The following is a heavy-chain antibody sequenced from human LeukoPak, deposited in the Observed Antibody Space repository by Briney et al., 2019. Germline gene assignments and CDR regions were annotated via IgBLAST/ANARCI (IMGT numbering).Heavy chain of an antibody. V-gene: IGHV3-53*01. CDR3: AKGLTVTTPYYFDY. J-gene: IGHJ4*02. CDR2: IYSGGST. D-gene: IGHD4-17*01. CDR1: GFTFSSNY. Sequence: GGSLRLSCAASGFTFSSNYMSWVRQAPGKGLEWVSVIYSGGSTYYADSVKGRFTISRDNSKNTLYLQMNSLRAEDTAVYYCAKGLTVTTPYYFDYWGQGTLVTVSS.